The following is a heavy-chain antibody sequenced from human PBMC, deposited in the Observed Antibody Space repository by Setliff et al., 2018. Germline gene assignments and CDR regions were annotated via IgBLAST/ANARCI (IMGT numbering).Heavy chain of an antibody. J-gene: IGHJ4*02. CDR1: GGSISSYY. D-gene: IGHD3-22*01. V-gene: IGHV4-59*08. CDR3: ARGAGWCCDSSGYYYDY. CDR2: IYYSGST. Sequence: SETLSLTCTVSGGSISSYYWSWIRQPPGKGLEWIGYIYYSGSTNYNPSLKSRVTISVDTSKNQFSLKLGSVTAADTAVYYCARGAGWCCDSSGYYYDYWGQGTLVTVSS.